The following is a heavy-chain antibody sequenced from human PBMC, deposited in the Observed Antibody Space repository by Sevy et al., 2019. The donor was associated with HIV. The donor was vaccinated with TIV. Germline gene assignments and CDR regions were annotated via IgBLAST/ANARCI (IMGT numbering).Heavy chain of an antibody. CDR3: ARSRYYFDS. CDR1: GASITSYY. CDR2: IGSSGPG. Sequence: SETLSLTYNVSGASITSYYWSWIRQPPGKGLEWVGDIGSSGPGNYNPSLKSRVNLSVDTTKSHFSLKLRSVTAVDTAVYYCARSRYYFDSWGQGALVTVSS. D-gene: IGHD3-9*01. J-gene: IGHJ4*02. V-gene: IGHV4-4*08.